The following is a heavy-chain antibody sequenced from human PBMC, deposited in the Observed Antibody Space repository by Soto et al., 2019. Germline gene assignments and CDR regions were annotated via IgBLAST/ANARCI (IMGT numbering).Heavy chain of an antibody. CDR1: GLHVSSHY. CDR2: LFIGGSA. Sequence: GGSLRLSCAASGLHVSSHYMSLVRQSPGKGLEWVSVLFIGGSAYYADSVKGRFTISRDTSKNTVYLEMHRLTVDDTAVYFCARAQRDRGYCSSTSGHHTYGPDVWGQGTTVTVSS. J-gene: IGHJ6*02. V-gene: IGHV3-53*01. CDR3: ARAQRDRGYCSSTSGHHTYGPDV. D-gene: IGHD2-2*01.